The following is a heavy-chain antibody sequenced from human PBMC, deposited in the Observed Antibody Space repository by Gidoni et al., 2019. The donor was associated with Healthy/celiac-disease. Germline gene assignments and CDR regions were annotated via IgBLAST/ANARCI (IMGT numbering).Heavy chain of an antibody. CDR2: IYYSGST. CDR3: ARSIVVVPAARNNWFDP. V-gene: IGHV4-31*03. D-gene: IGHD2-2*01. CDR1: GGYIRSSCYY. J-gene: IGHJ5*02. Sequence: QVQLQESGPGLVKPSQTLFLTCTVSGGYIRSSCYYWGWSRQHPGEGLEWIGYIYYSGSTYYNPSLKSRVTISVDTAKNQFSLKLSSVTAADTAVYYCARSIVVVPAARNNWFDPWGQGTLVTVSS.